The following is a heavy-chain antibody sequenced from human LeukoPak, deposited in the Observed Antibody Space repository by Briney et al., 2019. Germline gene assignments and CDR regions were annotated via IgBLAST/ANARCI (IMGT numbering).Heavy chain of an antibody. Sequence: PSETLSLTCTVADGSISSYYWNWIRQPPGKGLEWIGYIYFSGSTNYNPSLTSRVTISIDTSKNQFSLKLSSVTAADTAVYYCTRARRAVADYFDYWGQGTLVTVPS. D-gene: IGHD6-19*01. CDR2: IYFSGST. CDR3: TRARRAVADYFDY. CDR1: DGSISSYY. V-gene: IGHV4-59*01. J-gene: IGHJ4*02.